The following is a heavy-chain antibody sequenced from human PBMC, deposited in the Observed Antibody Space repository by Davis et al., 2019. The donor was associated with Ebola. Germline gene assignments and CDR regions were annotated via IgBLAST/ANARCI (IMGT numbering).Heavy chain of an antibody. CDR2: INHSGST. J-gene: IGHJ6*03. Sequence: MPSETLSLTCAVSGGSFSGYYWSWIRQPPGKGLEWIGEINHSGSTNYIPSLKSRVTISVDTSKNQFSLKLSSVTAADTAVYYCARTTLPDPPSHYYFFMDVWGKGTTVTVSS. D-gene: IGHD1-1*01. V-gene: IGHV4-34*01. CDR3: ARTTLPDPPSHYYFFMDV. CDR1: GGSFSGYY.